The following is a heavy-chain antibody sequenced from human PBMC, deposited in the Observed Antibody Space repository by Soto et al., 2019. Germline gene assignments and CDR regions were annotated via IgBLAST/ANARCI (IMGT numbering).Heavy chain of an antibody. V-gene: IGHV4-31*02. CDR2: IFHSGDT. Sequence: QVQLQESGPGLVKPSQTLSLAGTVSGGSIDTSDYYWSWIRQQPGKGLEWIGYIFHSGDTYYNPSLTSRLAFSVDTSKNQFSLRLTSVTVADKAMYFCARHPRITRGWHFDLWGRGTLVTVSS. CDR1: GGSIDTSDYY. D-gene: IGHD1-20*01. J-gene: IGHJ2*01. CDR3: ARHPRITRGWHFDL.